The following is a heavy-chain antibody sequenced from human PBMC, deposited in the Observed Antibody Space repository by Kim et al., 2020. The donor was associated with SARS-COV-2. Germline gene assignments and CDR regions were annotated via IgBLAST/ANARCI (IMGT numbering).Heavy chain of an antibody. V-gene: IGHV3-15*01. CDR3: ATDPRIAATATSYFDL. J-gene: IGHJ2*01. D-gene: IGHD6-6*01. CDR1: GFTFSNAW. CDR2: IKSKTGGGTV. Sequence: GGSLRLSCAASGFTFSNAWMSWVRQAPGKGLEWVGRIKSKTGGGTVDYAAPVKGRFTISRDDSKTTLYLQMSNLKTEDTAVYYCATDPRIAATATSYFDLWGRGTLVTVSA.